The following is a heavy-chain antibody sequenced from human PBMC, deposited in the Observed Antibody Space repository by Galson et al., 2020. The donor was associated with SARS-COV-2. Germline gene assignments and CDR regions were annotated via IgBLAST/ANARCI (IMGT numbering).Heavy chain of an antibody. D-gene: IGHD2-21*02. V-gene: IGHV5-51*01. Sequence: SLKIPCKCSAYSFSKFWIGWVRQMPGKGLEYVGGIYPDGSDTIHSPSFQGQVTISADKSISTAYLQWSSLKDSDTAMYYCTRHAVVPGTHVGIWRQVTLVSVAS. CDR3: TRHAVVPGTHVGI. J-gene: IGHJ4*02. CDR1: AYSFSKFW. CDR2: IYPDGSDT.